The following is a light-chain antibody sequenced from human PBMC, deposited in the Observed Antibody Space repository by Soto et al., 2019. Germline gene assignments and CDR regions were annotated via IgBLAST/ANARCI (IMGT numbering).Light chain of an antibody. CDR3: QQYGSSPPT. CDR2: GAS. V-gene: IGKV3-20*01. CDR1: QSVSSSY. Sequence: EIVLTQSPGTLSLSPGERATLSCRASQSVSSSYLAWYQQKPGQAPRLLIYGASTRATGIPDRFSGSGSGTDFTLTINRLEPEDFALYYCQQYGSSPPTFGQGTKVEIK. J-gene: IGKJ1*01.